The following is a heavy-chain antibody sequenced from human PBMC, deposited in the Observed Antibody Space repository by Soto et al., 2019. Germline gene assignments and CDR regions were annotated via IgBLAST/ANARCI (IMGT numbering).Heavy chain of an antibody. D-gene: IGHD1-26*01. V-gene: IGHV3-23*01. CDR2: ISGSGGAT. J-gene: IGHJ4*02. CDR3: ARLGSGTYETDF. CDR1: GFAFNTYA. Sequence: EVQLLESGGDLVQPGGSLILSCAASGFAFNTYAMIWVRQAPGKGLEWVSAISGSGGATFYADAVKGLFTISRDNSKNTLDLQMNGLRGEDTAVYYCARLGSGTYETDFWGQGTLGTVSS.